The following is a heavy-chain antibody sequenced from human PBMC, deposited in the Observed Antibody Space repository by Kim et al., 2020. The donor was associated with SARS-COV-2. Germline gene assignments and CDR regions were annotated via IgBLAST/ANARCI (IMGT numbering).Heavy chain of an antibody. Sequence: VSVKVSCKASGYTFTSYGISWVRQAPGQGLEWMGWISAYNGNTNYAQKLQGRVTMTTDTSTSTAYMELRSLRSDDTAVYYCAGWAMGHRAGWFDPWGQGTLVTVSS. V-gene: IGHV1-18*04. CDR2: ISAYNGNT. CDR1: GYTFTSYG. J-gene: IGHJ5*02. CDR3: AGWAMGHRAGWFDP. D-gene: IGHD5-18*01.